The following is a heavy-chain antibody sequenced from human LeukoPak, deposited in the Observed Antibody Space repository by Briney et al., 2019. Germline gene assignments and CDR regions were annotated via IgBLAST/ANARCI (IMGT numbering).Heavy chain of an antibody. CDR3: AREAGIVGASGWFDP. J-gene: IGHJ5*02. V-gene: IGHV4-59*01. CDR1: GDSITGYY. CDR2: IYYTGNT. D-gene: IGHD1-26*01. Sequence: SETLSLTCTVSGDSITGYYWGWIRQPPGKGLEWIGNIYYTGNTNYNPSLKSRVTISVDTSKNQFSLKLSSVTAADTAVYYCAREAGIVGASGWFDPWGQGTLVTVSS.